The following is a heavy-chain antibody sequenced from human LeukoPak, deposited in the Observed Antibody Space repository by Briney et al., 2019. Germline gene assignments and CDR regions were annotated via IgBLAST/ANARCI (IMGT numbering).Heavy chain of an antibody. CDR3: ARVADCSGGSCYFGVVYFDY. CDR1: GFTFSSYW. Sequence: GGSLRLSCAASGFTFSSYWMSWVRPAPGGRVEGVANIMQDGREQYYVDSVKGRFTISRDNAKNSLYLQMNSLRAEDTAVYYCARVADCSGGSCYFGVVYFDYWGQGTLVTVSS. V-gene: IGHV3-7*01. D-gene: IGHD2-15*01. CDR2: IMQDGREQ. J-gene: IGHJ4*02.